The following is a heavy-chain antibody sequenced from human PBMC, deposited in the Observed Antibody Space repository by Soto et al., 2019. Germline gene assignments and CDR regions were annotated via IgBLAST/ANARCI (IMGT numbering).Heavy chain of an antibody. D-gene: IGHD3-16*01. Sequence: GGSLGLSCAASGFTFSDYYMSWIRQAPGKGLEWVSYISSSSSYTNYADSVKGRFTISRDNAKNSLYLQMNSLRAEDTAVYYCARAPPIYDYVLHPRWTXYWGQGTLVXVSS. J-gene: IGHJ4*02. CDR1: GFTFSDYY. CDR3: ARAPPIYDYVLHPRWTXY. V-gene: IGHV3-11*05. CDR2: ISSSSSYT.